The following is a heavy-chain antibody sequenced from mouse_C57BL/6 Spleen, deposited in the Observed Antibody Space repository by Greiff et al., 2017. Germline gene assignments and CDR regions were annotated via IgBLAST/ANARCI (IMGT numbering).Heavy chain of an antibody. D-gene: IGHD1-1*01. J-gene: IGHJ1*03. Sequence: EVHLVESGGGLVQPGGSLSLSCAASGFTFTDYYMSWVRQPPGKALEWLGFIRNKANGYTTEYSASVKGRFTISRDNSQSILNLQMNALRAEDSATYYCARSTLDGSSPWYFDVWGTGTTVTVSS. CDR3: ARSTLDGSSPWYFDV. CDR1: GFTFTDYY. V-gene: IGHV7-3*01. CDR2: IRNKANGYTT.